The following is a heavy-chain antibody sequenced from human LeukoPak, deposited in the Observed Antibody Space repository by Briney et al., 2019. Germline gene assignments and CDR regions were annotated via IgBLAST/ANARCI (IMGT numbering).Heavy chain of an antibody. CDR3: ARHRAPDSSSSPDYYYYYYMDV. D-gene: IGHD6-6*01. CDR2: IYTSGST. CDR1: GGSISSYY. J-gene: IGHJ6*03. V-gene: IGHV4-4*07. Sequence: SETLSLTCTVSGGSISSYYWSWIRQPAGKGLEWIGRIYTSGSTNYNPSLKSRVTMSVDTSKNQFSLKLSSVTAADTAVYYCARHRAPDSSSSPDYYYYYYMDVWGKGTTVTVSS.